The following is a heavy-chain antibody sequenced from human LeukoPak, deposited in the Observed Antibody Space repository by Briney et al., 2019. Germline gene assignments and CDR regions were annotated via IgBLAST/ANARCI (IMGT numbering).Heavy chain of an antibody. Sequence: GGSLRLSCAASGFTFSSYAMHWVRQAPGKGLEWVAVISYDGSNKYYADSVKGRFTISRDNSKNTLYLQMNSLRAEDTAVYYCAKDRGITMIASFDYWGQGTLVTVSS. CDR1: GFTFSSYA. CDR2: ISYDGSNK. CDR3: AKDRGITMIASFDY. D-gene: IGHD3-22*01. J-gene: IGHJ4*02. V-gene: IGHV3-30-3*01.